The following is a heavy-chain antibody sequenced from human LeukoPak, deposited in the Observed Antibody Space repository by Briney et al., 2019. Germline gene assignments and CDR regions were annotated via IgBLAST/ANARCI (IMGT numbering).Heavy chain of an antibody. D-gene: IGHD3-10*01. CDR3: ARDLAYYAVYYYYGMDV. Sequence: ASVKVSCKASGGTFSSYAISWVRQAPGQGLEWMGWISAYNGNTNYAQKLQGRVTMTTDTSTSTAYMELRSLRSDGTAVYYCARDLAYYAVYYYYGMDVWGQGTTVTVSS. CDR2: ISAYNGNT. V-gene: IGHV1-18*01. CDR1: GGTFSSYA. J-gene: IGHJ6*02.